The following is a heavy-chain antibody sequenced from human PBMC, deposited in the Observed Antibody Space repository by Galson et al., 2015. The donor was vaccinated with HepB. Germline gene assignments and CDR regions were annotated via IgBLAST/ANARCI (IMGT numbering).Heavy chain of an antibody. CDR3: ARVGSGYLRDYFDY. J-gene: IGHJ4*02. CDR2: IYYSGTT. D-gene: IGHD3-22*01. Sequence: TLSLTCAVSGGSISSGGYSWSWIRQPPGKGLEWIGYIYYSGTTYYNPSLQSRVTISVDTSKNQFSLKLSSVTAADTAVYYCARVGSGYLRDYFDYWGQGTLVTVSS. CDR1: GGSISSGGYS. V-gene: IGHV4-30-4*07.